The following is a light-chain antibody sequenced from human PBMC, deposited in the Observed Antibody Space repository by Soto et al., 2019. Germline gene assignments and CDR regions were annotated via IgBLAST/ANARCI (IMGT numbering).Light chain of an antibody. CDR3: SSYAGTNNSYV. Sequence: QSALTQPPSASGSPGQSVTISCTGTGSDIGGYNFVSWYQQRPGKVPKLIIYEVNKRPSGVPDRFSGSKSGNTASLTVSGLQADDEADYYCSSYAGTNNSYVFGTGTKLTVL. V-gene: IGLV2-8*01. CDR1: GSDIGGYNF. CDR2: EVN. J-gene: IGLJ1*01.